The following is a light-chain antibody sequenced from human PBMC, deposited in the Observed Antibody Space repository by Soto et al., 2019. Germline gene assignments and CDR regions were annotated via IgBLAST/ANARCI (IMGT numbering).Light chain of an antibody. J-gene: IGLJ1*01. CDR3: CSYASSTTYV. CDR1: SSDVGGHNY. V-gene: IGLV2-14*01. Sequence: QSALTQPASVSGSPGQSITISCTGTSSDVGGHNYVSWYQQHPGKAPKNMIYEVNNGPSGVSDRFSGSKSGNTASLTISGLQAEDEAYYYCCSYASSTTYVFGTGTKVTVL. CDR2: EVN.